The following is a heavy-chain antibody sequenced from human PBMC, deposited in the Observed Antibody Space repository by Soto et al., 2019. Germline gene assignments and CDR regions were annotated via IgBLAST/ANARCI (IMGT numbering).Heavy chain of an antibody. Sequence: GASVKVSCKASGYTFTSYYMHWVRQAPGQGLEWMGIINPSGGSTSYAQKFQGRVTMTRDTSTSTVYMELSSLRSEDTAVYYCARQAFPPLGGSSGYPMGAFDIWGQGTMVTVSS. V-gene: IGHV1-46*03. D-gene: IGHD3-22*01. CDR3: ARQAFPPLGGSSGYPMGAFDI. CDR1: GYTFTSYY. J-gene: IGHJ3*02. CDR2: INPSGGST.